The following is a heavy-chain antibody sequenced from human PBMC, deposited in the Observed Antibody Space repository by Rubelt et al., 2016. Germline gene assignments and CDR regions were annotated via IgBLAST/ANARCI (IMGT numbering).Heavy chain of an antibody. V-gene: IGHV4-39*01. J-gene: IGHJ4*02. CDR1: GGSISSSSYY. CDR3: AGGDYGSGSLDY. Sequence: QVQLQESGPGLVKPSETLSLTCTVSGGSISSSSYYWGWIRQPPGKGLEWIGSIYYSGSTYYNPSREGRGTIPGDPSKDQFSLKLSSVTAAYTAVYDCAGGDYGSGSLDYWGQGTRVTVSS. D-gene: IGHD3-10*01. CDR2: IYYSGST.